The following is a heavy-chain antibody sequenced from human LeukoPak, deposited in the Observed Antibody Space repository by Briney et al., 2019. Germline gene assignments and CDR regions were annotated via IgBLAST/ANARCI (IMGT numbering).Heavy chain of an antibody. J-gene: IGHJ4*02. CDR1: GGSISSSSYY. CDR2: IYYSGST. V-gene: IGHV4-39*01. Sequence: SETLSLTCTVSGGSISSSSYYWGWIRQPPGKGLEWIGSIYYSGSTYYNPSLKSRVTISVDTSKNQFSLKLSSVTAADTAVYYCATRALRLYYFDYWGQGTLVTVSS. CDR3: ATRALRLYYFDY.